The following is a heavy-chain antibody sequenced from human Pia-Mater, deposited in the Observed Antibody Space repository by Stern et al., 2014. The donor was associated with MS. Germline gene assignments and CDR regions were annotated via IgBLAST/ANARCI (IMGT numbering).Heavy chain of an antibody. CDR3: ARSKDSSSWYGYFDY. V-gene: IGHV4-4*02. Sequence: QLQLQESGPGLVRPSTTLFLTCSVSGDSMSNNNWWSWVRQAPGKGLEWIGEVHHRGRTNHNQSLASRPTISIDKSKKMISLRMDSVTAADTAVYYCARSKDSSSWYGYFDYWGQGTLVTVSS. J-gene: IGHJ4*02. CDR2: VHHRGRT. CDR1: GDSMSNNNW. D-gene: IGHD6-13*01.